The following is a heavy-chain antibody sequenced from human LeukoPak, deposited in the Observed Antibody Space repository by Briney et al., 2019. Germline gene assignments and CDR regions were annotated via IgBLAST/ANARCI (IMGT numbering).Heavy chain of an antibody. CDR1: GGSISSHY. D-gene: IGHD3-3*01. Sequence: SETLSLTCTVSGGSISSHYWGWVRQPPGKGLEWIGYIYYSGSTNYNPSLKSRVTISVDTSKNQFSLKLSSVTAADTAVYYCARSSSYYDFWSGYYTPATLDYWGQGTLVTVSS. V-gene: IGHV4-59*11. J-gene: IGHJ4*02. CDR3: ARSSSYYDFWSGYYTPATLDY. CDR2: IYYSGST.